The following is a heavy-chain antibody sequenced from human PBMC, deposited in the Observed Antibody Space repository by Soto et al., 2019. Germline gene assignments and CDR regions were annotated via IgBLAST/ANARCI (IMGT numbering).Heavy chain of an antibody. J-gene: IGHJ4*02. CDR1: GFTFSSYA. Sequence: EVQLLESGGGLVQPGESLRLSCAASGFTFSSYAMSWVRQAPGKGLEWVSAISGSGGSTYYADSVKGRLTISRDNSKNTVYLQINSLRAEDTVVYYCARVSGYSSGWFDYWGQGTLVTVSS. D-gene: IGHD6-19*01. CDR2: ISGSGGST. V-gene: IGHV3-23*01. CDR3: ARVSGYSSGWFDY.